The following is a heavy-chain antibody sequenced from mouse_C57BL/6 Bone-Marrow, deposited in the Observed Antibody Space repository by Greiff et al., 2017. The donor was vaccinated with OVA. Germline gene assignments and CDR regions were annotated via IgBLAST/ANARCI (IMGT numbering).Heavy chain of an antibody. V-gene: IGHV5-17*01. CDR3: AKYGSSYEGYFDY. D-gene: IGHD1-1*01. CDR1: GFTFSDYG. CDR2: ISSGSSTI. J-gene: IGHJ2*01. Sequence: EVMLVESGGGLVKPGGSLKLSCAASGFTFSDYGMHWVRQAPEKGLEWVAYISSGSSTIYYADTVKGRFTISRDNAKNTLFLQMTSLRSEDTAMYYCAKYGSSYEGYFDYWGQGTTLTVSS.